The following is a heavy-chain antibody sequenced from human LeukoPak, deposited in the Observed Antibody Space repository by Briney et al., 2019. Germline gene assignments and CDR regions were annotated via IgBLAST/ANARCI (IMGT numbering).Heavy chain of an antibody. CDR3: ARSGGVWLFTYYFDY. D-gene: IGHD3-22*01. Sequence: SEALSLTCTVSGGSISTYYWSWIRQPPGKGLEWIGYIFYSGSTNYNPSLKSRVTISVDTSKNQFSLKLSSVTAADTAVYYCARSGGVWLFTYYFDYWGQGTLVTVSS. J-gene: IGHJ4*02. CDR2: IFYSGST. CDR1: GGSISTYY. V-gene: IGHV4-59*12.